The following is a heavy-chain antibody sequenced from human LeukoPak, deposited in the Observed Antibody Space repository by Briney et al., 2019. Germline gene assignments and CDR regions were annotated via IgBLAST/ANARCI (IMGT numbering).Heavy chain of an antibody. V-gene: IGHV3-30-3*01. CDR3: ARDMVTTTPKYGMDV. J-gene: IGHJ6*04. CDR1: GFTFSSYA. Sequence: PGGSLRLSCAASGFTFSSYAMHWVRQAPGKGLEWVAVISYDGSNKYYADSVKGRFTISRDNSKNTLYLQMNSLRAEDTAVYYCARDMVTTTPKYGMDVWGKGTTVTVSS. D-gene: IGHD4-17*01. CDR2: ISYDGSNK.